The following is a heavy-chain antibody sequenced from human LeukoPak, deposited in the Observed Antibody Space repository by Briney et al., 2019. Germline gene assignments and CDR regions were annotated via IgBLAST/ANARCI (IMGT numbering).Heavy chain of an antibody. CDR2: IYSTGST. CDR3: ARRGDSYGDSFEY. CDR1: GFTASSGY. V-gene: IGHV3-66*04. Sequence: GGSLRLSCAASGFTASSGYMSWVRQAPGKGLEWVSVIYSTGSTYYAESVKGRFTVSRDNSKNTMYLQMNSLRDEDTAVYYCARRGDSYGDSFEYWGQGTLVTVSS. J-gene: IGHJ4*02. D-gene: IGHD5-18*01.